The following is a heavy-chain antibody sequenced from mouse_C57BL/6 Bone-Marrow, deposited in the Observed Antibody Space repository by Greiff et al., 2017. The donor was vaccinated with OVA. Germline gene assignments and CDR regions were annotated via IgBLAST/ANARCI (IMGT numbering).Heavy chain of an antibody. CDR2: ISSGGSYT. CDR3: ARHGDYGSFFDY. J-gene: IGHJ2*01. V-gene: IGHV5-6*02. CDR1: GFTFSSYG. Sequence: EVKLVESGGDLVKPGGSLKLSCAASGFTFSSYGMSWVRQTPDKRLEWVATISSGGSYTYYPDSVKGRFTISRDNAKNTLYLQMGSLKSEDTAMYYCARHGDYGSFFDYWGQGTTLTVSS. D-gene: IGHD1-1*01.